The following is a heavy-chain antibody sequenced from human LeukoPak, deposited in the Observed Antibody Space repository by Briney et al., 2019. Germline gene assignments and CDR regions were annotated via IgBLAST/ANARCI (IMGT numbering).Heavy chain of an antibody. V-gene: IGHV4-34*01. CDR3: ARDCSSTRSAPESAFDI. CDR2: INHSGST. J-gene: IGHJ3*02. CDR1: GGSFSGYY. Sequence: PSETLSLTCAVYGGSFSGYYWSWIRQPPGKGLEWIGEINHSGSTNYNPSLKSRVTISVDTSKNQFSLKLSSVTAADTAVYYCARDCSSTRSAPESAFDIWGQGTMVTVSS. D-gene: IGHD2-2*01.